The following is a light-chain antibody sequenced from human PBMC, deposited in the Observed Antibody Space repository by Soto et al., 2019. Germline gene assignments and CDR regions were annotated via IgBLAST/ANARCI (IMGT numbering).Light chain of an antibody. V-gene: IGKV1-5*03. CDR3: QQYNVYWT. Sequence: DIQMTQSPSTLSASVGDTVTITCRASQSINIWMAWYQQKPGRAPKLLIYMASTLEKGVPSRFSGSGSGTEFTLTISSLQPDDFATYYCQQYNVYWTFGQGTKVDIK. CDR2: MAS. CDR1: QSINIW. J-gene: IGKJ1*01.